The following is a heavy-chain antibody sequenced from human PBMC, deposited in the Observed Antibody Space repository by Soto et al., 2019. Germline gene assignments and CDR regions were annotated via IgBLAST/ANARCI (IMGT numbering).Heavy chain of an antibody. CDR2: ISGSGGST. CDR3: AKDRVDIVVVVAAADAFDI. CDR1: GFTFSSYA. D-gene: IGHD2-15*01. V-gene: IGHV3-23*01. J-gene: IGHJ3*02. Sequence: EVQLLESGGGLVQPGGSLRLSCAASGFTFSSYAMSWVRQAPGKGLEWVSAISGSGGSTYYADSVKGRFTISRDNSKNTLYLQMNSLRAEDTAVYYCAKDRVDIVVVVAAADAFDIWGQGTMVTVSS.